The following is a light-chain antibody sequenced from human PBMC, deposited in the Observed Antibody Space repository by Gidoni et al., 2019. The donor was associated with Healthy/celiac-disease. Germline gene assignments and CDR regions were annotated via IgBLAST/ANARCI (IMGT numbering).Light chain of an antibody. Sequence: EFVLPQSPATLSLSPGERATLSCRASQSVSSYLAWYQQKPGQAPRLLIYDASNRATGIPARFSGSESGTDFTLTISSLEPEDFAVYYCQQRSNWPLTFGGGTKVEIK. J-gene: IGKJ4*01. CDR2: DAS. V-gene: IGKV3-11*01. CDR3: QQRSNWPLT. CDR1: QSVSSY.